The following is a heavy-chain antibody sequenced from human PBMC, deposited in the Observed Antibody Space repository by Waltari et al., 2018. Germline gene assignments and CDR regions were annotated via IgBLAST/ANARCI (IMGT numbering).Heavy chain of an antibody. CDR2: IGGTHSNI. CDR3: TRDLYGSGGDWFDP. D-gene: IGHD3-10*01. J-gene: IGHJ5*02. CDR1: GFSFSDSD. V-gene: IGHV3-21*03. Sequence: EERLVEYGGGLVKPGGSLSLPCVAFGFSFSDSDMNWVRQAPGTGLEWLSSIGGTHSNIFYAESVRGRFTVSRDNSKNSLYLEMSNVRAEDTGLYYCTRDLYGSGGDWFDPWGQGTLVTVSS.